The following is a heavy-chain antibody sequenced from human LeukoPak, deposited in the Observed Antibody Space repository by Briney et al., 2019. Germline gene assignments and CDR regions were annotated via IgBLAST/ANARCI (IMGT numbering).Heavy chain of an antibody. J-gene: IGHJ6*02. V-gene: IGHV3-30*18. CDR3: AKGGYCSSTSCYPPYGMDV. Sequence: GGSLRLSCAASGFTFSSYGMHWVRQAPGKGLEWVAVISYDGSNKYYADSAKGRFTISRDNSKNTLYLQMNSLRAEDTAVYYCAKGGYCSSTSCYPPYGMDVWGQGTTVTVSS. D-gene: IGHD2-2*01. CDR1: GFTFSSYG. CDR2: ISYDGSNK.